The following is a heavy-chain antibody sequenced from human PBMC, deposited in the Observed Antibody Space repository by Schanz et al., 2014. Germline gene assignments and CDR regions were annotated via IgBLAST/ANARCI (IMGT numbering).Heavy chain of an antibody. J-gene: IGHJ4*02. CDR2: ISSGGGST. V-gene: IGHV3-11*04. Sequence: PGGSLRLSCAASGFVFGDYYMTWIRQAPGKGLEWVSSISSGGGSTYYADSVKGRFTISRDNSKNTVYLQMNSLRPGDTAVYYCARESSNDIVLVPGAVFDHWGQGILVTVSS. D-gene: IGHD2-2*01. CDR1: GFVFGDYY. CDR3: ARESSNDIVLVPGAVFDH.